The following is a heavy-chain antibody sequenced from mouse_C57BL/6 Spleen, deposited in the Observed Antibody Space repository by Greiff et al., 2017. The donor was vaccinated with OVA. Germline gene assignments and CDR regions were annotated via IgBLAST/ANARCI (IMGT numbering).Heavy chain of an antibody. D-gene: IGHD2-1*01. CDR1: GYTFTSYW. Sequence: QVQLQQPGAELVMPGASVKLSCKASGYTFTSYWMHWVKQRPGQGLEWIGEIDPSDSYTNYNQKFKGKSTLTVDKSSSTAYMQLSSLTSEDSAVYYCARLHGNYFDYWGQGTTLTVSS. CDR3: ARLHGNYFDY. CDR2: IDPSDSYT. J-gene: IGHJ2*01. V-gene: IGHV1-69*01.